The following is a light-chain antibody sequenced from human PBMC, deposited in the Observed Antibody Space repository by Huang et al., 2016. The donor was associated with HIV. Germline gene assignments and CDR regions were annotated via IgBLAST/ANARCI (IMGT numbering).Light chain of an antibody. CDR1: QSVASN. J-gene: IGKJ5*01. Sequence: EIMMTQSPATLSVSPGERVTLSCRASQSVASNLAWYQQKPGQAPRRLSYGASTRATGIPARFSGSGSGTEFTLTISSLQPEDFGVYYCQQYSNWPPLTFGQGTRLEIK. CDR2: GAS. V-gene: IGKV3-15*01. CDR3: QQYSNWPPLT.